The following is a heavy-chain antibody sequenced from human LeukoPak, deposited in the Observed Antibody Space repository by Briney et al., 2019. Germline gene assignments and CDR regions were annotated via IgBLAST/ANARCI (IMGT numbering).Heavy chain of an antibody. CDR1: GYTFTSYG. CDR3: ARNQGYCSGGSCYGNWFDP. Sequence: ASVKVSCKASGYTFTSYGISWVRQAPGQGLEWMGWISAYNGNTNYAQKLQGRVTMTTDTSTSTAYMELRSLRSDDTAVYYCARNQGYCSGGSCYGNWFDPWGQGTLVTVSS. CDR2: ISAYNGNT. V-gene: IGHV1-18*01. J-gene: IGHJ5*02. D-gene: IGHD2-15*01.